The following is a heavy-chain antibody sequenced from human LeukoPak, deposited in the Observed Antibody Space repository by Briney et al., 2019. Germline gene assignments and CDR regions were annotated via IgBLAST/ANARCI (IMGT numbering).Heavy chain of an antibody. Sequence: PSETLSLTCTVSGGSISSSSYYWGWIRQPPGKGLEWIGSIYYSGNTYYKSSLKSRVTIAVDTSKNQFSLKLNSVIAADTAVYYCARESYYDSSGYSHDAFDIWGQGTMVTVSS. J-gene: IGHJ3*02. V-gene: IGHV4-39*07. D-gene: IGHD3-22*01. CDR2: IYYSGNT. CDR3: ARESYYDSSGYSHDAFDI. CDR1: GGSISSSSYY.